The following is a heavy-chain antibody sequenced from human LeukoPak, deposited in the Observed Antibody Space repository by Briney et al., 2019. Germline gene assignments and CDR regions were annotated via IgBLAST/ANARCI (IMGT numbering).Heavy chain of an antibody. D-gene: IGHD3-22*01. V-gene: IGHV4-34*01. CDR3: ASNYYYDSSGYSAY. Sequence: TSETLSLTCAVYVGSFSGYYWSWIRQPPGKGLEWIGEINHSGSTNYNPSLKSRVTISVDTSKNQFSLKLSSVTAADTAVYYCASNYYYDSSGYSAYWGQGTLVTVSS. CDR1: VGSFSGYY. CDR2: INHSGST. J-gene: IGHJ4*02.